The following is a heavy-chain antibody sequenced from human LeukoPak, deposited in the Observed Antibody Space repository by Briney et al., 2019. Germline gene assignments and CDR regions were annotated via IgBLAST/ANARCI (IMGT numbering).Heavy chain of an antibody. CDR1: GYTFTGYY. CDR2: IIPNSGGA. V-gene: IGHV1-2*02. Sequence: ASVKVSCKASGYTFTGYYMHCVRQAPGQGLEWMGWIIPNSGGANYAQKFQGRVTMTRDTSISTAYMELSSLRSDDTAVYYCARDKSTTRHFDYWGQGTLVTVSS. D-gene: IGHD5/OR15-5a*01. CDR3: ARDKSTTRHFDY. J-gene: IGHJ4*02.